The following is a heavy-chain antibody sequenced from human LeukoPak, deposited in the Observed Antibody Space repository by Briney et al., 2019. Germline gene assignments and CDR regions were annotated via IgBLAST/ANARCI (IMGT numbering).Heavy chain of an antibody. V-gene: IGHV4-34*01. J-gene: IGHJ6*02. CDR2: INHSGST. D-gene: IGHD2-2*01. CDR3: ARGHPDCSSTSCYEGSDYYYYGMDV. Sequence: SENLSLTCAVYGGSFSGYYWIWIRKPPGKGLEWIGEINHSGSTNYNPSLKSRVTISVDTSKNQFSLKLSSVTAADTAVYYCARGHPDCSSTSCYEGSDYYYYGMDVWGQGTTVTVFS. CDR1: GGSFSGYY.